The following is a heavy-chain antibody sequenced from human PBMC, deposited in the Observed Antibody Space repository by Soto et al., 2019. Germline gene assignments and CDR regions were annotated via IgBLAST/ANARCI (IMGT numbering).Heavy chain of an antibody. D-gene: IGHD6-19*01. CDR1: GFTFTNAW. V-gene: IGHV3-15*07. CDR3: TTEGAVAGSFDY. Sequence: GGSLRLSCVASGFTFTNAWLNWVRQAPGKGLEWVGRIKSKVAGGTADYAAPVKGRFTISRDDSKNTLYLQMNSLKTEDTAVYYCTTEGAVAGSFDYWGQGTLVTVSS. CDR2: IKSKVAGGTA. J-gene: IGHJ4*02.